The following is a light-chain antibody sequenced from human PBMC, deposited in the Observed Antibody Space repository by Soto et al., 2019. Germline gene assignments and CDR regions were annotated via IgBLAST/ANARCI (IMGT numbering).Light chain of an antibody. CDR3: QQSYSVPHT. CDR2: AAS. Sequence: DIRMTQSPSSLSASVGDRVTITCRASQTIFSYLSWYQHKPGKAPELLIYAASSLQSGVPSRFSGSGSGTDFALTISSLQPEDFATFYCQQSYSVPHTFGQGTKLEI. V-gene: IGKV1-39*01. CDR1: QTIFSY. J-gene: IGKJ2*01.